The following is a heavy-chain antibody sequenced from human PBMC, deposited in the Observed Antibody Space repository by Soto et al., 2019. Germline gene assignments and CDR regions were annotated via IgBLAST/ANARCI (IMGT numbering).Heavy chain of an antibody. CDR1: GGSISSSSYY. J-gene: IGHJ4*02. CDR3: ARQGYYDSSGYYRDPFDY. D-gene: IGHD3-22*01. CDR2: IYYSGST. V-gene: IGHV4-39*01. Sequence: PSETLSLTCTVSGGSISSSSYYWGWISQPPGKGLEWIGSIYYSGSTYYNPSLKSRVTISVDTSKNQFSLKLSSVTAADTAVYYCARQGYYDSSGYYRDPFDYWGQGTLVTVSS.